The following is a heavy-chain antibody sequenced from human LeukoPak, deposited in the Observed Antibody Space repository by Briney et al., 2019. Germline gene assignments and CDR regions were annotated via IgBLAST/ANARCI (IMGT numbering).Heavy chain of an antibody. J-gene: IGHJ6*03. V-gene: IGHV3-23*01. Sequence: PGGTLRLSCAASGFTFSSYGMSWVRQAPGKGLEWVSAISGSGGSTYYADSVKGRFTISRDNSKNTLYLQMNSLRAEDTAVYYCARIAAAGTALWYYYMDVWGKGTTVTISS. CDR2: ISGSGGST. CDR1: GFTFSSYG. CDR3: ARIAAAGTALWYYYMDV. D-gene: IGHD6-13*01.